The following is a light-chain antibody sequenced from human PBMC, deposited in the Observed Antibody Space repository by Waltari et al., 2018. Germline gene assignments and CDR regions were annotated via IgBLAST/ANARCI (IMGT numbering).Light chain of an antibody. V-gene: IGLV2-23*02. CDR1: RSDVRSYKF. CDR2: EVS. J-gene: IGLJ3*02. CDR3: GSYASSNTWV. Sequence: HSALTQPAFVSGSPVQSITISCAGPRSDVRSYKFVSWYQQHPGKAPKLMIYEVSKWPSGVSHRFSGSKSGNTAALTIAGLQAEDEAHYYCGSYASSNTWVFGGGTKLTVL.